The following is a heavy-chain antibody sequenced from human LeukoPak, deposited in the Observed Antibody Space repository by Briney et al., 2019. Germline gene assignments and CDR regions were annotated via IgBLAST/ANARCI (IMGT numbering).Heavy chain of an antibody. Sequence: GGSLRLSCAASGFTFSIYSMNWVRQAPGKGLEWVSSISSSSSYVYYADSVKGRFTISRDNAKNSLYLQMNSLSAEDTAVYYCARTDLDCSGGSCPDYWGQGTLVTVSS. CDR2: ISSSSSYV. CDR1: GFTFSIYS. J-gene: IGHJ4*02. CDR3: ARTDLDCSGGSCPDY. V-gene: IGHV3-21*01. D-gene: IGHD2-15*01.